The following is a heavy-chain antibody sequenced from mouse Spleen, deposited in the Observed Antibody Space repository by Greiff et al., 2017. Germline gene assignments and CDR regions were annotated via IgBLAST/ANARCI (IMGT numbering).Heavy chain of an antibody. CDR2: IDPSDSYT. D-gene: IGHD1-1*01. Sequence: QVQLQQPGAELVMPGASVKLSCKASGYTFTSYWMHWVKQRPGQGLEWIGEIDPSDSYTNYNQKFKGKATLTVDKSSSTAYMQLSSLTSEDSAVYYCARIYYYGSSERGFAYWGQGTLVTVSA. J-gene: IGHJ3*01. CDR3: ARIYYYGSSERGFAY. CDR1: GYTFTSYW. V-gene: IGHV1-69*01.